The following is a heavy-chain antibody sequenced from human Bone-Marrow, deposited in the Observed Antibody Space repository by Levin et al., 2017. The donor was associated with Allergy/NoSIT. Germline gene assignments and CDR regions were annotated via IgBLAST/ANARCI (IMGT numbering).Heavy chain of an antibody. D-gene: IGHD2-8*02. CDR3: ARGLEYCTGGVCYKEDY. Sequence: SETPSLTCAVYGGSFSGYYWSWIRQPPGKGLEWIGEINHSGSTNYNPSLKSRVTISVDTSKNQFSLKLSSVTAADTAVYYCARGLEYCTGGVCYKEDYWGQGTLVTVSS. CDR1: GGSFSGYY. V-gene: IGHV4-34*01. CDR2: INHSGST. J-gene: IGHJ4*02.